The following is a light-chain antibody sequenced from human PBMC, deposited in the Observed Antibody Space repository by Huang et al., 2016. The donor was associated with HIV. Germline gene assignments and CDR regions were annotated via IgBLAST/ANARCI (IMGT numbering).Light chain of an antibody. Sequence: IVMTQSPATLSVSPGERVTLSCRASQSVGSNLAWYQQKPGQAPRLLISGAFIRATGISVRFSGSGSGTEFTLTISSLQSEDFAVYYCQQYNKWPPWTFGQGTKVEI. CDR2: GAF. CDR3: QQYNKWPPWT. CDR1: QSVGSN. J-gene: IGKJ1*01. V-gene: IGKV3-15*01.